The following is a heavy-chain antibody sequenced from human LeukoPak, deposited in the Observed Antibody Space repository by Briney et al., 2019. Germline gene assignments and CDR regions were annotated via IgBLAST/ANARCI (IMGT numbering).Heavy chain of an antibody. V-gene: IGHV3-48*04. CDR3: ARDDKWGFDY. J-gene: IGHJ4*02. Sequence: GGYLRLSCAASGFTFSDYPMNWLRQAPGKGLEWISNIRGSGSGSGSGVYYADSVRGRFTISRDDAKNSLFLQMNSLRADDTAFYYCARDDKWGFDYWGQGALVTVSS. CDR2: IRGSGSGSGSGV. D-gene: IGHD7-27*01. CDR1: GFTFSDYP.